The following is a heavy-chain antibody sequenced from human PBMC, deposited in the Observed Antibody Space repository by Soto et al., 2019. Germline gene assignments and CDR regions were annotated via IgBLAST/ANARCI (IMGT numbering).Heavy chain of an antibody. CDR2: IYWDDDT. D-gene: IGHD3-10*01. CDR3: AHRPGFYMAFDY. CDR1: GFSLSTYGVG. Sequence: SGPTLVNPTHTLTLTCNFSGFSLSTYGVGVGWIRQPPGKALDWLALIYWDDDTRFSPSLNSRLAITKDTSKSQVVLTMTHMDPVDTATYYCAHRPGFYMAFDYSGPGSLLTFSS. V-gene: IGHV2-5*02. J-gene: IGHJ4*02.